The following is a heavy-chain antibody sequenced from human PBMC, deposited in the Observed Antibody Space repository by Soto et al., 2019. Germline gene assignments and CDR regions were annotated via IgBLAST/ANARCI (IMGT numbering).Heavy chain of an antibody. D-gene: IGHD3-3*01. Sequence: QLVESGGGLVKPVGSLALSCAGSGFAFTNVWLHWVRQAPGKGLEWVGRIKSKPDGETTDYAAPVKGRFTISRDDSTNTLYLQMTSLQTEDSGLYYCNTYDDLGGGHAPLWGQGTLVTVSS. CDR2: IKSKPDGETT. CDR3: NTYDDLGGGHAPL. CDR1: GFAFTNVW. J-gene: IGHJ4*02. V-gene: IGHV3-15*07.